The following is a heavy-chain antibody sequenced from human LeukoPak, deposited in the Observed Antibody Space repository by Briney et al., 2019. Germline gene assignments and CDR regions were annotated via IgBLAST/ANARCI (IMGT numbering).Heavy chain of an antibody. V-gene: IGHV3-23*01. CDR3: AREDIVATISFDYYGMDV. CDR1: GFTFSSYA. D-gene: IGHD5-12*01. Sequence: GSLSLSCAASGFTFSSYAMSWVRQAPGKGLEWVSAISGSGGSTYYADSVKGRFTISRDNAKNSLYLQMNSLRAEDTAVYYCAREDIVATISFDYYGMDVWGQGTTVTVSS. CDR2: ISGSGGST. J-gene: IGHJ6*02.